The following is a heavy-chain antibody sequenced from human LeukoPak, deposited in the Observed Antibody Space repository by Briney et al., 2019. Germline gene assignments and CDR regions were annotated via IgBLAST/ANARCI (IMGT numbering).Heavy chain of an antibody. CDR1: GGSLSRGDYY. J-gene: IGHJ5*02. Sequence: PSETLSLTRTVSGGSLSRGDYYCSWIRQPPGKGLEWIGYIYYRGSTYYNPSLKSRVTISVDTSKNQFSLKLSSVTAADTAVYYCARHNYCSSTSCYSPWGQGTLVTVSS. CDR3: ARHNYCSSTSCYSP. D-gene: IGHD2-2*01. V-gene: IGHV4-30-4*08. CDR2: IYYRGST.